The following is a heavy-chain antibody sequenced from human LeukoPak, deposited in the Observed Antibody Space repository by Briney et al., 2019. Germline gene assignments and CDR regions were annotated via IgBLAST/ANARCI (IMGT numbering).Heavy chain of an antibody. Sequence: PGRSLRLSCAASGFTFSSYGMHWVRQAPGKGLEWVAVISYDGSNKYYADSVKGRFTISRDNSKDTLYLQMNSLRAEDTAVYYCANLGYGDYVGDYWGQGTLVTVSS. CDR1: GFTFSSYG. CDR2: ISYDGSNK. J-gene: IGHJ4*02. V-gene: IGHV3-30*18. D-gene: IGHD4-17*01. CDR3: ANLGYGDYVGDY.